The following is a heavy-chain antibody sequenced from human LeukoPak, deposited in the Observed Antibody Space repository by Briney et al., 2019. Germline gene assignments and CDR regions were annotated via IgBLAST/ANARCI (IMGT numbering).Heavy chain of an antibody. CDR3: AKKVVVGATSPYSDFQD. V-gene: IGHV3-23*01. J-gene: IGHJ1*01. CDR2: ISGSGVTT. D-gene: IGHD1-26*01. Sequence: GGSLRLSCLVSGLTFSSTWMSWVRQAPGKGLEWVSAISGSGVTTHYAGSVKGRFSISRDNSKNTLYLQMNSLRAEDTALYYCAKKVVVGATSPYSDFQDWGQGTLVTVSS. CDR1: GLTFSSTW.